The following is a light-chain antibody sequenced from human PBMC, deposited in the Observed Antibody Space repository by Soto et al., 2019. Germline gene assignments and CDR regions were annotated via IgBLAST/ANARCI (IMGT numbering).Light chain of an antibody. Sequence: DIQMTQSPSSLSASVGDRVTITCRASQDISNYLAWFQQQPGKAPRSLIYVASTLQSGVPSRFSGSGSGTDFTLTISSLQPEDFATYFCQQYNTYPLTFGQGXKXXI. CDR1: QDISNY. V-gene: IGKV1-16*01. J-gene: IGKJ1*01. CDR2: VAS. CDR3: QQYNTYPLT.